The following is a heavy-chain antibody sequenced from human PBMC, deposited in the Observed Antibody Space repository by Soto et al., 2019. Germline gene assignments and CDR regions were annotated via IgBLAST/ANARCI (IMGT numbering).Heavy chain of an antibody. CDR3: ATGGYYEVEVMEV. CDR2: IYSGDST. J-gene: IGHJ6*04. D-gene: IGHD3-3*01. V-gene: IGHV3-66*01. Sequence: EVQLVESGGGLVQPGGSLRLSCAASGFTVSSNYMSWVRQAPGKGLEWVSLIYSGDSTYYADSVKGRFTISRDNSKNTVYLQMNSLRVEDTAVYYCATGGYYEVEVMEVWGKGTTVIVSS. CDR1: GFTVSSNY.